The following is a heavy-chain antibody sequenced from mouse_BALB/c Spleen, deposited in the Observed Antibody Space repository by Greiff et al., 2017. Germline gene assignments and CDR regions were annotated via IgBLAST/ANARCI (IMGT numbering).Heavy chain of an antibody. V-gene: IGHV5-17*02. CDR1: GFTFSSIG. D-gene: IGHD2-14*01. CDR2: ISSGSSTI. Sequence: EVQLVESGGGLVQPGGSRKLSCAASGFTFSSIGMHWVRQAPEKGLEWVAYISSGSSTIYYADTVKGRFTISRDNPKNTLFLQMTSLRSEDTAMYYCARGEVRRLYAMDYWGQGTSVTVSS. J-gene: IGHJ4*01. CDR3: ARGEVRRLYAMDY.